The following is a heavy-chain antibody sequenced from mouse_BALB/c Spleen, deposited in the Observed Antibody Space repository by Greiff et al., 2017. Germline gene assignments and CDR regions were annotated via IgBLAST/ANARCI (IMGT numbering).Heavy chain of an antibody. J-gene: IGHJ2*01. CDR3: ARNEDGNYVGY. CDR1: GFSLTSYG. Sequence: QVQLKESGPGLVQPSQSLSITCTVSGFSLTSYGVHWVRQSPGKGLEWLGVIWSGGSTDYNAAFISRLSISKDNSKSQVFFKMNSLQANDTAIYYCARNEDGNYVGYWGQGTTLTVSS. CDR2: IWSGGST. D-gene: IGHD1-1*01. V-gene: IGHV2-2*02.